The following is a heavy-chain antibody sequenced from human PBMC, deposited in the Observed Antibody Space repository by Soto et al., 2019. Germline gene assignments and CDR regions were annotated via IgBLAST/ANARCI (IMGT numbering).Heavy chain of an antibody. CDR3: AHIRSGLYYFDS. CDR1: GSSLSTSGLG. D-gene: IGHD2-15*01. CDR2: IYWDDDK. J-gene: IGHJ4*02. Sequence: QITLKESGPTLVKPTQTLTLTCTLSGSSLSTSGLGVGWIRQPPGKALEWLTLIYWDDDKRYSPSLRSRLTITKDTSKNQVVLTMTNMDPVDTATYFCAHIRSGLYYFDSWGQGTLVTVSS. V-gene: IGHV2-5*02.